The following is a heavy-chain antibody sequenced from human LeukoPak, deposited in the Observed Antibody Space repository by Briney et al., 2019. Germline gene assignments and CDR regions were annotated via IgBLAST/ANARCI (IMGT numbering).Heavy chain of an antibody. CDR2: INPNSGGT. CDR1: GYTFTGYY. D-gene: IGHD6-13*01. CDR3: ARDLGIAAAEESH. Sequence: ASVKVSCKASGYTFTGYYMHWVRQAPGQGLEWMGWINPNSGGTNYAQKFQGRVTMTRDTSISTAYMELSRLRSDDTAVYYCARDLGIAAAEESHWGQGTLVTVSS. J-gene: IGHJ4*02. V-gene: IGHV1-2*02.